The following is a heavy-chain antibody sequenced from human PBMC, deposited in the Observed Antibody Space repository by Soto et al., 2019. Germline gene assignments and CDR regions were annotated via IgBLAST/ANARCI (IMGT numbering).Heavy chain of an antibody. Sequence: GSLRLSCAASGFTFSSYAMSWVRQAPGKGLEWVSAISGSGGSTYYADSVKGRFTISRDNSKNTLYLQMNSLRAEDTAVYYCATQGVVVTAIDAFDIWGQGTMVTVSS. V-gene: IGHV3-23*01. J-gene: IGHJ3*02. CDR3: ATQGVVVTAIDAFDI. CDR1: GFTFSSYA. D-gene: IGHD2-21*02. CDR2: ISGSGGST.